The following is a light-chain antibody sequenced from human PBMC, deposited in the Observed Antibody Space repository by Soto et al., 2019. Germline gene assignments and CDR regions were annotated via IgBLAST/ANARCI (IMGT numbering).Light chain of an antibody. CDR2: DVT. V-gene: IGLV2-14*03. CDR1: SSDVGGYNY. J-gene: IGLJ1*01. Sequence: QSALTQPASVSGSPGQSITISCTGTSSDVGGYNYVSWYQQHPGKAPEFMIYDVTNRPSGVSNRFSGSKSGNTASLTISGLQAEDEADYYCSSYTSSSLYVFGTGTKVTVL. CDR3: SSYTSSSLYV.